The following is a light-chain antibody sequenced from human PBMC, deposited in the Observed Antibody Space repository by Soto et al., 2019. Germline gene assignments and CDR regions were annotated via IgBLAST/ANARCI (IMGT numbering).Light chain of an antibody. CDR3: QYYIFSPPGLT. V-gene: IGKV3-20*01. CDR1: QSVGSKY. CDR2: GSS. J-gene: IGKJ4*01. Sequence: EIVLTQSPGTLSLSPGERATLSCRASQSVGSKYLAWYQQKPGQAPRLVILGSSSRATGIPDRFSGSGSGTDFTLTISRLEPEAFAVYYGQYYIFSPPGLTFGGGTRVEIK.